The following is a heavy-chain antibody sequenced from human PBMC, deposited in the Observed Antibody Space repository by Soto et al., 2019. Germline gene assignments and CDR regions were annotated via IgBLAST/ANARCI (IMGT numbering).Heavy chain of an antibody. V-gene: IGHV3-30*18. J-gene: IGHJ5*02. CDR2: RSYDGSNK. CDR3: AKERGLYSSGWYFRVPVYP. CDR1: GFTFSSYG. Sequence: PGGSLRLSCAASGFTFSSYGMHWVRQAPGKGLEWGAVRSYDGSNKYYADSVKGRFTISRDNSKNTLYLQMTSLRAEDTAVYYCAKERGLYSSGWYFRVPVYPWGQGTLVTVSS. D-gene: IGHD6-19*01.